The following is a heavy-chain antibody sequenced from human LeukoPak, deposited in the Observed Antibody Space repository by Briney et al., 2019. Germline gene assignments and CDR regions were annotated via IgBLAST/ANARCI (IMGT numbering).Heavy chain of an antibody. CDR1: GFTFSSYD. CDR2: IGTAGDT. V-gene: IGHV3-13*01. J-gene: IGHJ4*02. D-gene: IGHD2-15*01. CDR3: ARGQYYCSGGSCYSIFDY. Sequence: PGGSLRLSCAASGFTFSSYDMHWVRQATGKGLEWVSAIGTAGDTYYPGSVKGRFTISRENAKNSFYLQMNSLRAEDTAVYYCARGQYYCSGGSCYSIFDYWGQGTLVTVSS.